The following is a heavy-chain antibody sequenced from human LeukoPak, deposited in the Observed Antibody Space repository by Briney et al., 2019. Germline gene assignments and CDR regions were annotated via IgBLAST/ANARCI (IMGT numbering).Heavy chain of an antibody. D-gene: IGHD2-2*01. CDR3: ARVQDLGYCSSTSCSSNNYYYYGMDV. CDR2: ISAYNGNT. CDR1: GFTFTSSA. V-gene: IGHV1-18*01. J-gene: IGHJ6*02. Sequence: ASVKVSCKASGFTFTSSAMQWVRQARGQRLEWMGWISAYNGNTNYAQKLQGRVTMTTDTSTSTAYMELRSLRSDDTAVYYCARVQDLGYCSSTSCSSNNYYYYGMDVWGQGTTVTVSS.